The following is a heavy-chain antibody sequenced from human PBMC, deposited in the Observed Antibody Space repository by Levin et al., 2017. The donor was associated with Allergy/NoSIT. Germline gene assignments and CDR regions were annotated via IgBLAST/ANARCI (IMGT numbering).Heavy chain of an antibody. CDR1: GGSITNYY. D-gene: IGHD6-25*01. CDR3: ARDWAPAAPGGGQYYYGMDV. Sequence: SETLSLTCTVSGGSITNYYWSWIRQPPGKGLEWIGYIYYSGSTNYNPSLQSRLTISVDTSKNQFSLKLSSVTAADSAMYFCARDWAPAAPGGGQYYYGMDVWGQGTTVTVSS. CDR2: IYYSGST. J-gene: IGHJ6*02. V-gene: IGHV4-59*01.